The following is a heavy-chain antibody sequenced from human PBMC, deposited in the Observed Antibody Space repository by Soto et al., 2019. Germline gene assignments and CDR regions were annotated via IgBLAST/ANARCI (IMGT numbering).Heavy chain of an antibody. J-gene: IGHJ3*02. D-gene: IGHD7-27*01. CDR2: IYPGDSDT. Sequence: PXESLKISYQCSGDSFTSYLIGLVLQMPGKGLEWMGIIYPGDSDTRYSPSFQGQVTISADKSISTAYLQWSSLKASDTAMYYCASNLTGDLSIVAFDIWGQGTMVTVSS. V-gene: IGHV5-51*01. CDR1: GDSFTSYL. CDR3: ASNLTGDLSIVAFDI.